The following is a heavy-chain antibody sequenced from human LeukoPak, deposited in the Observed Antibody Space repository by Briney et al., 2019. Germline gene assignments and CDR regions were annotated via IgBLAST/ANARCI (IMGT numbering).Heavy chain of an antibody. CDR1: GFTFSSYA. D-gene: IGHD6-19*01. J-gene: IGHJ4*02. CDR3: AKGGYSSPPNF. V-gene: IGHV3-23*01. Sequence: AGGSLRLSCVASGFTFSSYAMSWVRQAPGKGLQWVLTITDSGDRTYYADSVKGRFTISRDNSKNTLYVQMNSLRADDTAVYYCAKGGYSSPPNFWGQGTLVTVSS. CDR2: ITDSGDRT.